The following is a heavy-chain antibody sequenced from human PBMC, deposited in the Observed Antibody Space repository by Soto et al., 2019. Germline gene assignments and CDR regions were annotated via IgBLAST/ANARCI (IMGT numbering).Heavy chain of an antibody. CDR1: CGSISSGGYY. V-gene: IGHV4-31*03. J-gene: IGHJ3*02. CDR2: IYYSGST. D-gene: IGHD1-1*01. Sequence: PSETLSLTCTVSCGSISSGGYYWSWIRQHPGKGLEWIGYIYYSGSTYYNPSLKSRVTISVDTSKSQFSLKLSSVTAADTAVYYCARDRERVVQRAFDIWGQGTMVTVSS. CDR3: ARDRERVVQRAFDI.